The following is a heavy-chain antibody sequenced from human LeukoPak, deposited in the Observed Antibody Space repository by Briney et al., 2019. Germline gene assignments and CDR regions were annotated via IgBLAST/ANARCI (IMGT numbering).Heavy chain of an antibody. V-gene: IGHV3-43D*04. CDR1: GFTFDDYA. CDR2: ISWDGGST. D-gene: IGHD3-10*01. Sequence: GGSLRLSCAAFGFTFDDYAMHWVRQAPGKGLEWVSLISWDGGSTYYADSVKGRFTTSRDNSKNSLYLQMNSLRAEDTALYYCAKDRAAYYYASGNIDYWGQGTLVTVSS. CDR3: AKDRAAYYYASGNIDY. J-gene: IGHJ4*02.